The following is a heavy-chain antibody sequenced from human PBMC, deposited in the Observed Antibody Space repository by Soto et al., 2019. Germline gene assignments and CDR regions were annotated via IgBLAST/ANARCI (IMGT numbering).Heavy chain of an antibody. CDR2: IIPIFGTA. V-gene: IGHV1-69*12. J-gene: IGHJ5*02. Sequence: QVQLVQSGAEVKKPGSSVKVSCKASGGTFSSYAISWVRQAPGQGLEWMGGIIPIFGTANYAQKFQGRVTITADESTSTAYRELSSLRSEDTAVYYCARVDIAVAGPTYNWFDPWGQGTLVTVSS. CDR1: GGTFSSYA. CDR3: ARVDIAVAGPTYNWFDP. D-gene: IGHD6-19*01.